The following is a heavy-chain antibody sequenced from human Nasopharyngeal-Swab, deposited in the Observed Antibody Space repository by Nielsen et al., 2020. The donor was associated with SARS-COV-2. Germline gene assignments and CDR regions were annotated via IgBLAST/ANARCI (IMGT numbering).Heavy chain of an antibody. D-gene: IGHD5-12*01. CDR2: VSGDVAHTT. CDR3: VRDGRIGYGVYLDY. V-gene: IGHV3-23*01. CDR1: GFTFSAHA. Sequence: GESLKISCAASGFTFSAHAMIWVRQAAGKGLEWVSAVSGDVAHTTYYADSVKGRFTISRDNSKNTLYLQMNGLRAEDAAIYYCVRDGRIGYGVYLDYWGQGTPVTVSS. J-gene: IGHJ4*02.